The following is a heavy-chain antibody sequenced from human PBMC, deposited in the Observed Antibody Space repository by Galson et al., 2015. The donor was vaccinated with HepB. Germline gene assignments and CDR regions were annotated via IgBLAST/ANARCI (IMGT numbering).Heavy chain of an antibody. J-gene: IGHJ4*02. CDR2: INPNSGGT. D-gene: IGHD2-2*01. V-gene: IGHV1-2*02. CDR3: ASGGATFEYCTRASCQSGRR. CDR1: GYTFIGYY. Sequence: SVKVSCKASGYTFIGYYMHWVRQAPGQGLEWMGWINPNSGGTNYAQKFQGRVTMTRDTSSSTAYLELSRLRSDDTAVYYCASGGATFEYCTRASCQSGRRWGQGTLVSVSS.